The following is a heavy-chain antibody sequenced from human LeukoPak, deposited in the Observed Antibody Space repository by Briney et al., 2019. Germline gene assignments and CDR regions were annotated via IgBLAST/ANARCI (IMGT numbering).Heavy chain of an antibody. CDR3: ARARGMDDYGDFRIK. CDR1: GLTFHNTW. V-gene: IGHV3-74*01. J-gene: IGHJ4*02. CDR2: IKGDGITT. D-gene: IGHD4-17*01. Sequence: GGSLRLSCAASGLTFHNTWMHWIRQAPGKGLVWVSRIKGDGITTTYADSVKGRFTISRDNAKNSLSLQMNGLRAEDTAVYYCARARGMDDYGDFRIKWGQGTLVTVSS.